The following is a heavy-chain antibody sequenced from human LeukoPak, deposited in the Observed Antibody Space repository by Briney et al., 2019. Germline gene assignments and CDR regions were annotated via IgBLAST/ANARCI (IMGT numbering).Heavy chain of an antibody. CDR3: ARHRFGHLFDY. CDR2: VYHNGHT. V-gene: IGHV4-59*01. J-gene: IGHJ4*02. D-gene: IGHD3-16*01. CDR1: GDSISGYY. Sequence: SETLSLTCTVSGDSISGYYWSWIRQPPGKGLEWIGYVYHNGHTHYSPSLKSRVTVSLDTSRNQVSLILSSVTAADTAVYYCARHRFGHLFDYWGQGTLVFVSS.